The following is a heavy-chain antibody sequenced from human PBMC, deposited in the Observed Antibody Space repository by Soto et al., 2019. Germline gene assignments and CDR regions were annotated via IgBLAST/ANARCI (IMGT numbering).Heavy chain of an antibody. V-gene: IGHV4-59*01. CDR2: IHYSGST. CDR3: ARGGLAARKGRWFDP. CDR1: GGSINSYY. D-gene: IGHD6-6*01. J-gene: IGHJ5*02. Sequence: PSETLSLTCTASGGSINSYYWGWIRQPPGKGLEWIGYIHYSGSTNYNPSLKSRVTISIDTPKNQFSLKVNSMTAADTAVYYCARGGLAARKGRWFDPWGQGTLVTVSS.